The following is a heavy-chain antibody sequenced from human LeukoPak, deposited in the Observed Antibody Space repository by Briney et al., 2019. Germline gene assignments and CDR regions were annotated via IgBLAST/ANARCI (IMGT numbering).Heavy chain of an antibody. Sequence: GGSLRLSCAASGFTFSSYSMNWVRQAPGKGLEWVSSISSSSSYIYYADSVKGRFTISRDNAKNSLYLQMNSLRAEDTAVYYCARVRNRFGLTYYFDYWGQGTLVTVSS. J-gene: IGHJ4*02. D-gene: IGHD3-10*01. V-gene: IGHV3-21*01. CDR1: GFTFSSYS. CDR3: ARVRNRFGLTYYFDY. CDR2: ISSSSSYI.